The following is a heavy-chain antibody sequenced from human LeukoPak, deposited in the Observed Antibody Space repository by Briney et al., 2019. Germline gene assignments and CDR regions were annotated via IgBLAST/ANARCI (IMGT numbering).Heavy chain of an antibody. CDR2: IYYSGST. CDR3: ARNHGFWSEDNH. J-gene: IGHJ5*02. D-gene: IGHD3-3*01. Sequence: SETLSLTCTVSGGSINSSSYYWGWIRQPPGKGLEWIGSIYYSGSTYYNPSLKSRVTISVDTSKNQFSLKLSSVTAADTAVYYCARNHGFWSEDNHWGQGTLVTVSS. V-gene: IGHV4-39*01. CDR1: GGSINSSSYY.